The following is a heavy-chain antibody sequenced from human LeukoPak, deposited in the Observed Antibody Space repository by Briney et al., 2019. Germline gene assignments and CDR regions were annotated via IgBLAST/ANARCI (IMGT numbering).Heavy chain of an antibody. V-gene: IGHV4-59*01. Sequence: PSETLSLTCTVSGGSISSYYWSWVRQPPGKGLEWIGYTYYSGSTNYNPSLKSRVTISIDTSKNQFSLKLSSVTAADTAVYYCARETAGYYGSGSYVDYWGQGTLVTVSS. CDR2: TYYSGST. CDR3: ARETAGYYGSGSYVDY. J-gene: IGHJ4*02. CDR1: GGSISSYY. D-gene: IGHD3-10*01.